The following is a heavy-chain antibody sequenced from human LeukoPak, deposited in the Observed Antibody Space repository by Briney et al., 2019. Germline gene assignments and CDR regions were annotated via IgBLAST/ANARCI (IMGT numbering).Heavy chain of an antibody. D-gene: IGHD1-26*01. J-gene: IGHJ2*01. CDR2: ITASGGST. V-gene: IGHV3-23*01. CDR3: ARGDIVTWYFDL. Sequence: PGGSLRLSCAASGLTFSNYAMTWVRQAPRKGVEWVSGITASGGSTYYADSVKGRFTISRDNSENTVSLQMNSLRADDTAVYFCARGDIVTWYFDLWGRGTLVTVSS. CDR1: GLTFSNYA.